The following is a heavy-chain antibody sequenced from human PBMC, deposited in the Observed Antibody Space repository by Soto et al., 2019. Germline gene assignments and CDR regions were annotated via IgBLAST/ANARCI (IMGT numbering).Heavy chain of an antibody. J-gene: IGHJ4*02. CDR2: IIPIFGTA. D-gene: IGHD3-22*01. V-gene: IGHV1-69*12. Sequence: QVQLVQSGAEVKKPGSSVKVSCKASGGTFSSYAISWVRQAPGQGLEWMGGIIPIFGTANYAQKFQGRVTITADESTSTAYMELSSLRSEDTAVYYCARDLNYYDSSGYSSPFDYWGQGTLVTVSS. CDR1: GGTFSSYA. CDR3: ARDLNYYDSSGYSSPFDY.